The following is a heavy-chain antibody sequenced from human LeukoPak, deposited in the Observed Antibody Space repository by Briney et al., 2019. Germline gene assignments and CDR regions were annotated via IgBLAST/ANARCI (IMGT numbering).Heavy chain of an antibody. CDR1: GFSFSSYS. Sequence: PGGSLRLSCTASGFSFSSYSMNWVRQAPGKGLEWVAYIAYTNTIHYADSVRGRFAISRDNARNSLYLQLNSLRAEDTAVYYCARDPHSLDYWGQGTRVTVS. V-gene: IGHV3-48*01. CDR2: IAYTNTI. CDR3: ARDPHSLDY. J-gene: IGHJ4*02.